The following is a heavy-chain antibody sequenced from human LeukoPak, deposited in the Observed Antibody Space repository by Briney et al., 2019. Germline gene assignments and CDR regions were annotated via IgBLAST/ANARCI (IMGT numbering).Heavy chain of an antibody. CDR1: GGTFSSYA. Sequence: ASVKVSCTASGGTFSSYAISWVRQAPGQGLEWMGGIIPIFGTANYAQKFQGRVTITADKSTSTAYMELSSLRSEHTAVYYCARELTHTLWFGESILPGYYGMDVWGKGTTVTVSS. D-gene: IGHD3-10*01. CDR3: ARELTHTLWFGESILPGYYGMDV. CDR2: IIPIFGTA. V-gene: IGHV1-69*06. J-gene: IGHJ6*04.